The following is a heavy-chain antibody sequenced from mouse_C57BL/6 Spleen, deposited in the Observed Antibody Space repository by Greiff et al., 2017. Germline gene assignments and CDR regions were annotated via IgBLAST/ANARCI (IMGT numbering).Heavy chain of an antibody. Sequence: QVQLQQSGAELVRPGASVTLSCKASGYTFTDYEMHWVKQTPVHGLEWIGAIDPETGGTAYNQKFKGKAILTADKSSSTAYMELRSLTSEDSAVDYCTRPIYYYGSSLFDYWGQGTTLTVSS. J-gene: IGHJ2*01. CDR3: TRPIYYYGSSLFDY. CDR2: IDPETGGT. CDR1: GYTFTDYE. V-gene: IGHV1-15*01. D-gene: IGHD1-1*01.